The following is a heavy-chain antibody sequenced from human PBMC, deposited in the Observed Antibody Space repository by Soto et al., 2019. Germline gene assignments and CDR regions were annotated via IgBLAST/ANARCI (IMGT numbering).Heavy chain of an antibody. V-gene: IGHV4-39*01. D-gene: IGHD2-15*01. CDR3: GKVLVGATGHTDSDS. Sequence: LSLTFTVSGGSIYRSGYYWGWIRQPPGRGLEWIGNIDYNGVTYSNPSLKSRVTISRDTSKNQFSLKLTSVTAADTALYYCGKVLVGATGHTDSDSWGPGTLVTVSS. CDR2: IDYNGVT. CDR1: GGSIYRSGYY. J-gene: IGHJ4*02.